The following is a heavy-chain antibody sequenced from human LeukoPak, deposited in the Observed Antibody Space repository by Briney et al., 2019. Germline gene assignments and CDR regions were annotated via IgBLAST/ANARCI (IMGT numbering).Heavy chain of an antibody. D-gene: IGHD1-26*01. V-gene: IGHV4-59*01. J-gene: IGHJ3*02. Sequence: NASETLSLTCTVSGGSISTFYWNWIRQSPGKGLEWIGYISVGGANNYNPSLKSRVSISVDTSKNQFSLRLSSVTAADTALYYCARGFPLYSGTYSDTFDIWGRGTMVTVSS. CDR1: GGSISTFY. CDR3: ARGFPLYSGTYSDTFDI. CDR2: ISVGGAN.